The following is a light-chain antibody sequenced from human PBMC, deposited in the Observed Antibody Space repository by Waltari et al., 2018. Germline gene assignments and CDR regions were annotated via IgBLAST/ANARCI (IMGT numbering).Light chain of an antibody. V-gene: IGLV2-14*03. CDR3: SSYISSDTLEL. CDR2: DVN. J-gene: IGLJ2*01. CDR1: SSDVGGYNY. Sequence: HSALTQPASVSGSPGQSITISCTGTSSDVGGYNYVSWYQQHPGKAPKLMIYDVNNRPSGVSNRFSVSKSGNTASLTISGLQAEDEADYYCSSYISSDTLELFGGGTSLTVL.